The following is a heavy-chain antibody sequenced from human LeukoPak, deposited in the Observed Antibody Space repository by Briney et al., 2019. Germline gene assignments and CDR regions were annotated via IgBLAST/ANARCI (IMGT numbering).Heavy chain of an antibody. Sequence: SQTLSLTCTVSGGSISSGDYYWSWIRQPPGKGLEWIGYIYYSGSTYYNPSLKSRVTISVDTSKNQFSLKLSSVTAADTAAYYCARVQYGSFGTVYYYMDVWGKGTTVTVSS. CDR3: ARVQYGSFGTVYYYMDV. J-gene: IGHJ6*03. CDR2: IYYSGST. CDR1: GGSISSGDYY. V-gene: IGHV4-30-4*08. D-gene: IGHD6-6*01.